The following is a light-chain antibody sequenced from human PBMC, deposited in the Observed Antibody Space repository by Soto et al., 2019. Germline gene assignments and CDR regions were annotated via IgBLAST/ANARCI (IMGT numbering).Light chain of an antibody. CDR2: EVS. Sequence: ALTQPPSVSGSPGQSVTISCTGTSTDFVSYNRVSWYQQPPGTAPKLMIYEVSKRPSGVPDRFSGSKSGNTASLTISGLQAADEADYYCSLYTSENAYVFGTRTKVTVL. V-gene: IGLV2-18*01. J-gene: IGLJ1*01. CDR3: SLYTSENAYV. CDR1: STDFVSYNR.